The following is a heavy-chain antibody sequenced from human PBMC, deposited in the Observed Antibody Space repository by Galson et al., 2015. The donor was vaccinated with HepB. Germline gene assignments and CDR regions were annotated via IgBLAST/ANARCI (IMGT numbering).Heavy chain of an antibody. D-gene: IGHD1-26*01. Sequence: QLQLQESGPGLVKPSETLSLTCSVFNGSVRSSSYYWGWIRQAPGKGLEGIGTVFFSGSTLYNPSLQSRLTISLHTSKNLVSLRLASVTAADTAVYFCAGGAPGGNLGDWFDPWGQGTLLTVSS. CDR3: AGGAPGGNLGDWFDP. V-gene: IGHV4-39*07. CDR2: VFFSGST. J-gene: IGHJ5*01. CDR1: NGSVRSSSYY.